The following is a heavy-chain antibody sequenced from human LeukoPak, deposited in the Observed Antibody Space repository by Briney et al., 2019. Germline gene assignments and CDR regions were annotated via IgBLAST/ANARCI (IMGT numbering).Heavy chain of an antibody. CDR3: ARDHSAEQHYYDSSAYYPDY. D-gene: IGHD3-22*01. Sequence: GGSLRLSCAASGFTFSSYSMNWVRQAPGKGLEWVANIKQDGSEKYYVDSVKGRFTISRDNAKNTLYLEMNSLRAEDTAVYYCARDHSAEQHYYDSSAYYPDYWGQGTLVTVSS. J-gene: IGHJ4*02. V-gene: IGHV3-7*01. CDR2: IKQDGSEK. CDR1: GFTFSSYS.